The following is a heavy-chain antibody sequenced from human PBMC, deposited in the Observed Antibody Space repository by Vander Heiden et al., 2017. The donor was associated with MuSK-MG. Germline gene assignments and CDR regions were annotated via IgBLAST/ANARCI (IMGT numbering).Heavy chain of an antibody. CDR1: GYSFSSGYY. V-gene: IGHV4-38-2*01. D-gene: IGHD3-10*01. J-gene: IGHJ4*02. CDR3: ARHRGCGELPYFDY. CDR2: IYHSGST. Sequence: QVQLQESCPGLVKPSEPLSLTCAVSGYSFSSGYYWGWIRQPPGKGLEWIGSIYHSGSTYYNPSLKSRVTISVDTPKNQFSLKLRSVTAADTAVYYCARHRGCGELPYFDYWGQGTLVTVSS.